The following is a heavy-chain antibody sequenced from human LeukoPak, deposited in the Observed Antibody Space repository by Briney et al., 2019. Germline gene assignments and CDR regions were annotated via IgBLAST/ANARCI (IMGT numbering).Heavy chain of an antibody. CDR3: ANPDSSGFYFSIRLDF. V-gene: IGHV3-23*01. J-gene: IGHJ4*02. CDR1: GFTFSSYA. Sequence: GGSLRLSCTASGFTFSSYAMSWVRQAPGKGLEWVSVMSGSGGSTYYADSVKGRFTVSRDNSKNTLYLQMSSLRAEDTAVYYCANPDSSGFYFSIRLDFWGQGTLVTVSS. D-gene: IGHD3-22*01. CDR2: MSGSGGST.